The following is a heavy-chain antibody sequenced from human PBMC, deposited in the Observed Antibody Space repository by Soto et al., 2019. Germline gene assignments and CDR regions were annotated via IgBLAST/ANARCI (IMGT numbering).Heavy chain of an antibody. V-gene: IGHV1-2*04. J-gene: IGHJ6*02. CDR3: ARGDSTDCSNGVCSFFYNHDMDV. Sequence: ASVKVSCKASGYSFTDYHIHWVRQAPGQGLEWLGRINPKSGGTSTAQKFQGWVTMTTDTSISPAPMELTSLTSDDTAIYYCARGDSTDCSNGVCSFFYNHDMDVWGQGTKVTVSS. CDR1: GYSFTDYH. CDR2: INPKSGGT. D-gene: IGHD2-8*01.